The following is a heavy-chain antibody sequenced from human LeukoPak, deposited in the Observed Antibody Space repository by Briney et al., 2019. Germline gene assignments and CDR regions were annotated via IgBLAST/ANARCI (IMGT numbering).Heavy chain of an antibody. CDR1: GFTFSSSA. J-gene: IGHJ3*02. D-gene: IGHD3-22*01. V-gene: IGHV3-23*01. CDR3: AKRADTSGYMNAFDI. CDR2: ISAGGGGT. Sequence: PGGSLRLSCAASGFTFSSSAMSWVRQAPGKGLEWVSAISAGGGGTYFADSLKGRFTISRDNSKNILYLQMNSLRADDTAVYYCAKRADTSGYMNAFDIWGQGTMVTVSS.